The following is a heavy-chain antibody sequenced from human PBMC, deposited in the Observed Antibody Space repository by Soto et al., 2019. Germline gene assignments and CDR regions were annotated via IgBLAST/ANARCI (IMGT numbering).Heavy chain of an antibody. Sequence: QVQLVQSGNEVKKPGSSVKVSCKASGGTFTTNGIIWVRQAPGQGLEWMGGIGPVFGSTKYAQKFQGRLTITADRSTNTAYMDLSSLKSEDTATYYCAHDPPRGDFILKWFGPWGQGTLVTVSS. CDR3: AHDPPRGDFILKWFGP. CDR1: GGTFTTNG. D-gene: IGHD2-21*01. V-gene: IGHV1-69*06. CDR2: IGPVFGST. J-gene: IGHJ5*02.